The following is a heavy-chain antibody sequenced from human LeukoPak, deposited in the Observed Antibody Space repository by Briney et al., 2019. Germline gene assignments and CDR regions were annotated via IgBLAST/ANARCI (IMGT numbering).Heavy chain of an antibody. D-gene: IGHD7-27*01. CDR3: AGSLGPLTEY. J-gene: IGHJ4*02. V-gene: IGHV3-21*01. Sequence: GGSLRLSCAASGFTFSNYSLNWVRQAPGKGLEWVSSISSSSSYIYYADSVKGRFTISRDNAKKSVYLQMNSLRAEDTSVYYCAGSLGPLTEYWGQGTLVTVSS. CDR2: ISSSSSYI. CDR1: GFTFSNYS.